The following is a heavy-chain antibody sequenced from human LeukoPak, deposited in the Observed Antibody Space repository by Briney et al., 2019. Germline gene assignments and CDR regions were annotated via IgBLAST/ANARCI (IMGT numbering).Heavy chain of an antibody. CDR3: ARGQNRHRTPEWLGRGGAFFDY. CDR2: IYYSGST. V-gene: IGHV4-59*01. D-gene: IGHD6-19*01. Sequence: SETLSLTCTVSGGSISSYYWSWIRQPPGKGLEWIGYIYYSGSTNYNPSLKSRVTISVDTSKNQFSLKLSSVTAADTAVYYCARGQNRHRTPEWLGRGGAFFDYWGQGTLVTVSS. CDR1: GGSISSYY. J-gene: IGHJ4*02.